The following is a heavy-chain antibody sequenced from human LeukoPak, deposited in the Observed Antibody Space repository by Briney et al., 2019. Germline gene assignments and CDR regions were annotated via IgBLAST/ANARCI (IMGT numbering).Heavy chain of an antibody. J-gene: IGHJ6*02. CDR3: ARAMTTNYYCMDV. CDR2: IKEDGSEQ. Sequence: AGGSLILSCEASGFTFSNYWMSWVRQAPGKGLEWLANIKEDGSEQYYADSVKGRFTISRDNAKNSLYLQMSYLRAEDSAVYYCARAMTTNYYCMDVWGQGTTVTVSS. D-gene: IGHD1-1*01. CDR1: GFTFSNYW. V-gene: IGHV3-7*02.